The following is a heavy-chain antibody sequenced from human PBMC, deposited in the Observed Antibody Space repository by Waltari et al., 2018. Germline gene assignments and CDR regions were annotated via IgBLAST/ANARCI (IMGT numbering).Heavy chain of an antibody. V-gene: IGHV4-31*11. CDR3: AIDRNTRFDP. CDR2: IYNSGNM. CDR1: GGSISSGGVS. Sequence: QVQLQESGPGLLKPSQTLSLTCAVSGGSISSGGVSWTWIRQRPGTVLEWIGNIYNSGNMFYNPSLRSRVSMSVDTSKNQFSLRLTSVTAADTAVYFCAIDRNTRFDPWGQGTLVTVSS. J-gene: IGHJ5*02. D-gene: IGHD3-16*02.